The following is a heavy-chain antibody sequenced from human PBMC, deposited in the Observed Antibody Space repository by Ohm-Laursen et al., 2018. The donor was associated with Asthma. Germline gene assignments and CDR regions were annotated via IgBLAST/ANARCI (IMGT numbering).Heavy chain of an antibody. D-gene: IGHD1-1*01. CDR2: IKPDGTEN. CDR3: ARDSGWNALDH. V-gene: IGHV3-7*05. J-gene: IGHJ4*02. Sequence: SLRLSCSASGFTFSSYSMNWVRQAPGKGLEWVANIKPDGTENAYLDSVRGRFTISKDNAKNSLFLQMNSLRGEDTALYYCARDSGWNALDHWGQGTLVSVSS. CDR1: GFTFSSYS.